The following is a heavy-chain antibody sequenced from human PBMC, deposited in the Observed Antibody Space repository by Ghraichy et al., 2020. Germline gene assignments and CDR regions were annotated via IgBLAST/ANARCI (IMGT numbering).Heavy chain of an antibody. D-gene: IGHD4-11*01. CDR1: GGSFSGSY. CDR3: ARGVADYRYYYYMDV. J-gene: IGHJ6*03. Sequence: SETMSLTCAVYGGSFSGSYWNWIRQPPGKGLEWIGEINHSGSTNYNPTLKSRVTISVDTSKKQFSLKLSSVTAADTAVYYCARGVADYRYYYYMDVWGKGTTVTVSS. CDR2: INHSGST. V-gene: IGHV4-34*01.